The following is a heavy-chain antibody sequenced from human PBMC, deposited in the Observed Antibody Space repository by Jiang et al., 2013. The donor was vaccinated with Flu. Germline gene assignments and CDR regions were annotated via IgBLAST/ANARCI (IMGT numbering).Heavy chain of an antibody. J-gene: IGHJ2*01. CDR3: ATYSRLEYFDL. Sequence: YWIGWVRQMPGKGLEWMGIIYPGDSDTRYSPSFQGQVTISADKSISTAYLQWSSLKASDTAMYYCATYSRLEYFDLWGRGTLVTVSS. D-gene: IGHD6-13*01. CDR2: IYPGDSDT. CDR1: YW. V-gene: IGHV5-51*01.